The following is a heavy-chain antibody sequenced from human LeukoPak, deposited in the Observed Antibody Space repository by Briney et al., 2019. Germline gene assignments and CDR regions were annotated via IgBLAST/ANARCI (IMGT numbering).Heavy chain of an antibody. CDR2: INPNSGGT. CDR3: ATGIQLFYYGMDV. Sequence: ASVKVSCKASGYTFTCYYMHWVRQAPGQGLEWMGWINPNSGGTNYAQKFQGWVTMTRDTSISTAYMELSRLRSDDTAVYYCATGIQLFYYGMDVWGQGTTVTVSS. D-gene: IGHD5-18*01. V-gene: IGHV1-2*04. CDR1: GYTFTCYY. J-gene: IGHJ6*02.